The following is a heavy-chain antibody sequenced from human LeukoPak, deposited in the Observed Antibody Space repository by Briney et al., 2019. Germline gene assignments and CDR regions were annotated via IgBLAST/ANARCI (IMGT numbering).Heavy chain of an antibody. Sequence: SETLSLTCTVSGGSISSSSYYWGWIRQPPGEGLEWIGSIYYSGSTYYNPSLKSRVTISVDTSKNQFSLKLSSVTAADTAVYYCARHFSPEYYDFWSGYLRPPAFDYWGQGTLVTVSS. CDR2: IYYSGST. CDR3: ARHFSPEYYDFWSGYLRPPAFDY. V-gene: IGHV4-39*01. CDR1: GGSISSSSYY. J-gene: IGHJ4*02. D-gene: IGHD3-3*01.